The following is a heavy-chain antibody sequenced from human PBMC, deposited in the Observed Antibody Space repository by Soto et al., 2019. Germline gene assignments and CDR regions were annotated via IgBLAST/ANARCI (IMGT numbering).Heavy chain of an antibody. CDR1: RFTFSNAW. Sequence: PGGALRLSFAASRFTFSNAWMSCFRQAPGKWLEWVGRIKSKTDGGTTDYAAPVKGRFTISRDDSKNTLYLQVNSLKTEDTAVYYCTTGPTYYYDSSGFHGFFFWGQGTLVTVSS. V-gene: IGHV3-15*01. CDR2: IKSKTDGGTT. J-gene: IGHJ4*02. D-gene: IGHD3-22*01. CDR3: TTGPTYYYDSSGFHGFFF.